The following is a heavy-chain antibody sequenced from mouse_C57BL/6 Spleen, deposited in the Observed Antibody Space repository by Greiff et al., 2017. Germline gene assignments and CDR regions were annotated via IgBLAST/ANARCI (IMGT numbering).Heavy chain of an antibody. V-gene: IGHV2-2*01. J-gene: IGHJ4*01. CDR1: GFSLTSYG. Sequence: QVQLKESGPGLVQPSQSLSITCTVSGFSLTSYGVHWVRQSPGKGLEWLGVIWSGGGTDYNAAFISRLSISKDNSKSQVFFKMNSLQADDTAIYYCARGGLYDEDAMDYWGQGTSVTVSS. D-gene: IGHD2-12*01. CDR2: IWSGGGT. CDR3: ARGGLYDEDAMDY.